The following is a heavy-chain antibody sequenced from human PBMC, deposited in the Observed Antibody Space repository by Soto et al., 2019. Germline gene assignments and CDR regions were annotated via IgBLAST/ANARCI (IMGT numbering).Heavy chain of an antibody. Sequence: QVQLVESGGGVVQPGRSLRLSCAASGFTXXSYGMHWVRQXPGXGLEWVAVISYDGSNKYYADSVKGRFTISRDNSKNTLYLQMNSLRAEGTAVXXXXXXXXXXXXXXXYXYWGQGTLVTVSS. CDR3: XXXXXXXXXXXXYXY. J-gene: IGHJ4*02. CDR1: GFTXXSYG. V-gene: IGHV3-30*03. CDR2: ISYDGSNK.